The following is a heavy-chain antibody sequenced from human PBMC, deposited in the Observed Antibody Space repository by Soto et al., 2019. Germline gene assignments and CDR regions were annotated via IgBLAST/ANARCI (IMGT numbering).Heavy chain of an antibody. Sequence: SETLSLTCTVSGGSISSYYWSWIRQPPGKGLEWIGYIYYSGSTNYNPSLKSRVTISVDTSKNQFSLKLSSVTAADTAVYYCARIFGTVTIDYWGQGTLVTVSS. D-gene: IGHD4-17*01. V-gene: IGHV4-59*12. CDR2: IYYSGST. CDR1: GGSISSYY. CDR3: ARIFGTVTIDY. J-gene: IGHJ4*02.